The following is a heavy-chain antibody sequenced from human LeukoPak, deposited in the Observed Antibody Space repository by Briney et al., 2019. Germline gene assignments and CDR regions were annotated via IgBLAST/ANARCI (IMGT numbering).Heavy chain of an antibody. CDR1: GGSIKNYY. D-gene: IGHD4-17*01. Sequence: PSETLSLTCTVSGGSIKNYYWSWIRQPPGKGLEWIGYIYHSGSTYYNPSLKSRVTISVDRSKNQFSPKLSSVTAADTAVYYCARSITVTTFFGAFDIWGQGTMVTVSS. V-gene: IGHV4-30-2*01. CDR3: ARSITVTTFFGAFDI. CDR2: IYHSGST. J-gene: IGHJ3*02.